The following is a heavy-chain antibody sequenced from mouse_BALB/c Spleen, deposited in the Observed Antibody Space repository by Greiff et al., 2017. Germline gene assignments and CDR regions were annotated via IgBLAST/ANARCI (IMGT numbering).Heavy chain of an antibody. D-gene: IGHD2-2*01. Sequence: QVHVKQPGAELVRPGASVKLSCKASGYTFTSYWINWVKQRPGQGLEWIGNIYPSDSYTNYNQKFKDKATLTVDKSSSTAYMQLSSPTSEDSAVYYCTRDGYAQFAYWGQGTLVTVSA. J-gene: IGHJ3*01. CDR2: IYPSDSYT. CDR1: GYTFTSYW. V-gene: IGHV1-69*02. CDR3: TRDGYAQFAY.